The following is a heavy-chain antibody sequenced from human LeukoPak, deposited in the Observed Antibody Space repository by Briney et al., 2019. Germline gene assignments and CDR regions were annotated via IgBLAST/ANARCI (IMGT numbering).Heavy chain of an antibody. D-gene: IGHD2-15*01. CDR1: GFTFSSYG. CDR2: ISCDGSNK. V-gene: IGHV3-30*18. CDR3: AKDRRLLRGIDY. J-gene: IGHJ4*02. Sequence: QSGRSLRLSCAASGFTFSSYGMHWVRQAPGKGLEWVAVISCDGSNKYYADSVKGRFTISRDNSKNTLYLQMNSLRAEDTAVYYCAKDRRLLRGIDYWGQGTLVTVSS.